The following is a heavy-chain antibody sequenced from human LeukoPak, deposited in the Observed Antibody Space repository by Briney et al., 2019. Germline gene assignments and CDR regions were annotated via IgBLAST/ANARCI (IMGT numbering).Heavy chain of an antibody. V-gene: IGHV1-18*04. Sequence: ASVKVSCKASGYTFTSYGISWVRQAPGQGLEWMGWISAYNGNTNYAQKLQGRVTTTTDTSTSTAYMELRSLRSDDTAVYYCARGLSTMVRGVIPQYNWFDPWGQGTLVTVSS. CDR3: ARGLSTMVRGVIPQYNWFDP. CDR1: GYTFTSYG. D-gene: IGHD3-10*01. J-gene: IGHJ5*02. CDR2: ISAYNGNT.